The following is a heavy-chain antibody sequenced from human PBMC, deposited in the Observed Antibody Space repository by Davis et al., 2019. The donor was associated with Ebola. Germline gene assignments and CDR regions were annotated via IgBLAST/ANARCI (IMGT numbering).Heavy chain of an antibody. CDR2: IVTDGGT. V-gene: IGHV3-74*01. Sequence: GESLKISCAASGFNFRDYWMHWVRQAPGKGLVWVSRIVTDGGTTYADSVKGRFTISRDNAKNSLYLQMNSLRAEDTAVYYCARDTRGGWELDYWGQGTLVTVSS. CDR3: ARDTRGGWELDY. J-gene: IGHJ4*02. CDR1: GFNFRDYW. D-gene: IGHD6-19*01.